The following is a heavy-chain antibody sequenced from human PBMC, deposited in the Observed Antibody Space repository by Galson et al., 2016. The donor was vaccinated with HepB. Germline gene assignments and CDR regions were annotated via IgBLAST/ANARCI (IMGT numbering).Heavy chain of an antibody. CDR2: IIPTFGTA. Sequence: SVKVSCKASGGTFSSYAICWVRQAPGQGLEWMGGIIPTFGTANYAQKFQGRVTITADESASTAYMELSSLRSEDTAVYYCASTPVGYDYIWGSYRSTGGIDHWGQGTLVTVSS. CDR3: ASTPVGYDYIWGSYRSTGGIDH. D-gene: IGHD3-16*02. CDR1: GGTFSSYA. J-gene: IGHJ5*02. V-gene: IGHV1-69*13.